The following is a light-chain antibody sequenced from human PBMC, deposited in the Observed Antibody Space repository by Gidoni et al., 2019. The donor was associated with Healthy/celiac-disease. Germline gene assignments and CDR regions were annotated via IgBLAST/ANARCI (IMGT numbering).Light chain of an antibody. CDR3: QQYDNLPRLT. CDR1: QDISNY. V-gene: IGKV1-33*01. Sequence: DIQMTQSPSSLSASVGDRVTITCQASQDISNYLNWYQQKPGKAPKLLIYDASNLETGVPSRFSGSGSGTDFTFTISSLHPEDIATYYCQQYDNLPRLTFGGXTKVEIK. J-gene: IGKJ4*01. CDR2: DAS.